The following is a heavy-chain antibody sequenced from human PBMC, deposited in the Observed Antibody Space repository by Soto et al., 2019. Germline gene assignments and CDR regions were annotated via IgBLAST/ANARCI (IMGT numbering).Heavy chain of an antibody. Sequence: QVQLVESGGGVVQPGGSLRLSCVVSGFTFSTYVMHWVRQAPGKGLDWVALISSDGSIKHYADSVKGRFTISRDNYKNTVSLQMSSLRAEDTAVYHCARGRPGIMVFDAFDIWGQGTMVIVSS. J-gene: IGHJ3*02. CDR1: GFTFSTYV. V-gene: IGHV3-30*04. D-gene: IGHD2-8*01. CDR2: ISSDGSIK. CDR3: ARGRPGIMVFDAFDI.